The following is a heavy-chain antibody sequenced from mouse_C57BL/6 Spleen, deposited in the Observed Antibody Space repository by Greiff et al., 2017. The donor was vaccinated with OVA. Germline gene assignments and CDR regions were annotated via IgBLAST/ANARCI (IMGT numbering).Heavy chain of an antibody. Sequence: QVQLQQPGAELVRPGSSVKLSCKASGYTFTSYWMHWVKQRPIQGLEWIGNIDPSDSETHYNQKFKDKATLTVDKSSSTAYMQLSSLTSEDSAVYYGAREPGPYAMDYWGQGTSVTVSS. CDR2: IDPSDSET. CDR1: GYTFTSYW. V-gene: IGHV1-52*01. J-gene: IGHJ4*01. CDR3: AREPGPYAMDY.